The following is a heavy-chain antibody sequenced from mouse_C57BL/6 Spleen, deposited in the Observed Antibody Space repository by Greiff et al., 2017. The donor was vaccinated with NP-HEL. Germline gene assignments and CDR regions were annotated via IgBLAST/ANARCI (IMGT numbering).Heavy chain of an antibody. V-gene: IGHV2-2*01. Sequence: VQLQESGPGLVQPSQSLSITCTVSGFSLTSYGVHWVRQSPGKGLEWLGVIWSGGSTDYNAAFISRLSISKDNSKSQVFFKMNSLQADDTAIYYCARLYYGNYYAMDYWGQGTSVTVSS. J-gene: IGHJ4*01. D-gene: IGHD2-1*01. CDR3: ARLYYGNYYAMDY. CDR2: IWSGGST. CDR1: GFSLTSYG.